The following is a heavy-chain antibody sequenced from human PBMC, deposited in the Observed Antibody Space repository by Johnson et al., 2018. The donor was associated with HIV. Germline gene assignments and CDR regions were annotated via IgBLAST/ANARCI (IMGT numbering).Heavy chain of an antibody. V-gene: IGHV3-30*19. CDR1: GFTFSSHG. CDR2: IWYDGSTK. D-gene: IGHD1-26*01. J-gene: IGHJ3*01. CDR3: ARGSYDGDAFDL. Sequence: QVQLVESGGGVVQPGRSLRLSCAASGFTFSSHGMHWVRQAPGKGLEWVAVIWYDGSTKYYADSVKGRFTISRDNSKNTLYLQMNSLRAEDTAVYYCARGSYDGDAFDLWGQGTMVTVSS.